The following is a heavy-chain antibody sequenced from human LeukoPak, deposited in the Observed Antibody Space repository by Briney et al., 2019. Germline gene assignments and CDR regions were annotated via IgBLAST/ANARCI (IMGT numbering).Heavy chain of an antibody. Sequence: SVNVSSKASGYTFTCYYMHWVRHPPGPGLEWMGWINPNSGGTNYAQKFQGRVTMIRDTSISTAYMELSRLRSDDTAVYYCARSMVRGAPSDYWGQGALVTVSS. D-gene: IGHD3-10*01. J-gene: IGHJ4*02. CDR3: ARSMVRGAPSDY. CDR1: GYTFTCYY. CDR2: INPNSGGT. V-gene: IGHV1-2*02.